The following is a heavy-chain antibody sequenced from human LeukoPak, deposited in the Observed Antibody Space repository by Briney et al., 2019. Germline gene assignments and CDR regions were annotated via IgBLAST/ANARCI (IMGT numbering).Heavy chain of an antibody. Sequence: GGSLRLSCAASGFTFSTYAMSWVRQAPGRGLEWVSRISTSGGSTYYADSVKGRFTISRDNSKNTLYLQMNSLRAEDMAVYYCAKRIAGYSYGFDYWGQGTLVTVSS. D-gene: IGHD5-18*01. V-gene: IGHV3-23*01. CDR1: GFTFSTYA. CDR2: ISTSGGST. J-gene: IGHJ4*02. CDR3: AKRIAGYSYGFDY.